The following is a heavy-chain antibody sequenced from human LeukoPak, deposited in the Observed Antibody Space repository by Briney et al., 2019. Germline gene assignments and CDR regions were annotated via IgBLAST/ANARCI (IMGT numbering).Heavy chain of an antibody. J-gene: IGHJ4*02. CDR3: AKDSRGVRSFFQTQRKYYFDS. D-gene: IGHD3-10*01. CDR2: ITPSNGNT. Sequence: ASVKVPCKTSGYFFPSYGISWVRQAPGQGLEWIGWITPSNGNTHYAQNFQGRVTVTTDTSTSTVYMELGSLRSDDTAVYYCAKDSRGVRSFFQTQRKYYFDSWGQGTLVTVSS. CDR1: GYFFPSYG. V-gene: IGHV1-18*01.